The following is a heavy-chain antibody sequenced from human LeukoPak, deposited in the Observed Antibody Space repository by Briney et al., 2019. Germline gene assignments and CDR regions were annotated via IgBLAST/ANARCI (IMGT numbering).Heavy chain of an antibody. D-gene: IGHD2-21*02. CDR2: ISPYNGNT. CDR1: GYTFIRYG. J-gene: IGHJ6*03. V-gene: IGHV1-18*01. Sequence: GASVKVSCKASGYTFIRYGISWVRQAPGQGLEWMGWISPYNGNTKYLQKLQGRVTMTTDTSTSTAYMELSSLRSDDTAVYYCARLFICDGDCYDYYMDVWGKGTTVTVSS. CDR3: ARLFICDGDCYDYYMDV.